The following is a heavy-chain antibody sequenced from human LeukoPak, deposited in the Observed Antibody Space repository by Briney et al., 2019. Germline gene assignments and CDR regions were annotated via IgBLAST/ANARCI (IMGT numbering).Heavy chain of an antibody. CDR2: LSGDGSDT. Sequence: GGSLRLSCQASGFPFSTFPMSWVRQAPGKGLEWVSTLSGDGSDTYYADSVKGRFTISRDTSKNTPFLQMNSLRADDTAIYYCTKGGHGDYWGQGTMVTVSP. V-gene: IGHV3-23*01. D-gene: IGHD2-21*02. CDR1: GFPFSTFP. CDR3: TKGGHGDY. J-gene: IGHJ4*02.